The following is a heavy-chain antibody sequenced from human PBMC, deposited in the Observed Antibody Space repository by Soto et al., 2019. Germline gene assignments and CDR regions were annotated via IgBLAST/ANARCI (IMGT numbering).Heavy chain of an antibody. J-gene: IGHJ6*03. CDR1: GDRFTDYY. CDR2: INPNSGVT. CDR3: VRESGGATATLDYYYFYMDV. D-gene: IGHD5-12*01. V-gene: IGHV1-2*04. Sequence: QVQLVQSGAEVKEPGASVTVSCRASGDRFTDYYMHWVRQAPGQGLEWMGWINPNSGVTKYAQKFQGWVTMTRGTSIRTVYMQLSRLGFDDTAIYYCVRESGGATATLDYYYFYMDVWGTGTTVTVSS.